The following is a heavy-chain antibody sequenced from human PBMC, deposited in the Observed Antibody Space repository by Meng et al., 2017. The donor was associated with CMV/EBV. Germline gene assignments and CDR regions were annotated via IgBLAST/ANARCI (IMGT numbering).Heavy chain of an antibody. V-gene: IGHV3-74*01. CDR1: GFSLTGYW. Sequence: GVSLRLSCVASGFSLTGYWMHWVRQTPGTGLVWLSSISSDGSATRFADPVKGRFIISRDNAKNTLYLQMDSLRADDSAVYYCARGTNDWSGVDYWGQGSPVTVSS. CDR3: ARGTNDWSGVDY. D-gene: IGHD3-9*01. J-gene: IGHJ4*02. CDR2: ISSDGSAT.